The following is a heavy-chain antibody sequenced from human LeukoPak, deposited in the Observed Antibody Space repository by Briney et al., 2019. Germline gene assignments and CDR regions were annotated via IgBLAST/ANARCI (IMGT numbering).Heavy chain of an antibody. J-gene: IGHJ3*02. D-gene: IGHD2-15*01. CDR1: GFTFSSYS. CDR3: ARDALCSGGSCFAFDI. CDR2: ISSSSSYI. V-gene: IGHV3-21*01. Sequence: GGSLRLSCAASGFTFSSYSMNWVRQPPGKGLEWVSSISSSSSYIYYENSVKGRFTISRDNAKNSLYLQMNSLRAEDTAVYYCARDALCSGGSCFAFDIWGQGTMVTVSS.